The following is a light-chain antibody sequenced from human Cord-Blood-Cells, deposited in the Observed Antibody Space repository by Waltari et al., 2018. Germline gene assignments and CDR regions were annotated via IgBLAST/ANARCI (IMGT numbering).Light chain of an antibody. J-gene: IGKJ4*01. CDR3: QQYNSFT. CDR2: DAS. CDR1: QSISSW. V-gene: IGKV1-5*01. Sequence: DIQMNQSPSTLSASVGDRVTITCRASQSISSWLAWYQQKPGKAPKLLIYDASSVESGVPSRFSGSGSGTEFTLTISSLQPDDFATYYCQQYNSFTFGGGTKVEIK.